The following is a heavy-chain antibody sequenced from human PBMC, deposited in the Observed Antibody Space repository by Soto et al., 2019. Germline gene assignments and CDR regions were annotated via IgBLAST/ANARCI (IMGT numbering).Heavy chain of an antibody. Sequence: FRQAPVKGHQCDSVMFSGARTSYGYPVRRRFTISRDNSQNTLSLQMNTLRPEDTAVYYCARSPSSGPEGYYAVDIWGQGT. D-gene: IGHD6-19*01. CDR3: ARSPSSGPEGYYAVDI. CDR2: MFSGART. V-gene: IGHV3-53*01. J-gene: IGHJ3*02.